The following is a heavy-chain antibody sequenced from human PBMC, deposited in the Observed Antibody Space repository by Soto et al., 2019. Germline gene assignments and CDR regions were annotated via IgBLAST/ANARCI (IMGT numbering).Heavy chain of an antibody. CDR3: ARGGWQTYYFDY. J-gene: IGHJ4*02. CDR1: GFTFNNYW. Sequence: EVQLVESGGGLVQPGGSLRLSCTASGFTFNNYWMHWVRQAPGKGLVWVSRIKYDERGTNYADSVKGRFTISRDNAKNTLYLQMNSLRGEDTAVYYCARGGWQTYYFDYWGQGTLVTVSS. V-gene: IGHV3-74*01. CDR2: IKYDERGT.